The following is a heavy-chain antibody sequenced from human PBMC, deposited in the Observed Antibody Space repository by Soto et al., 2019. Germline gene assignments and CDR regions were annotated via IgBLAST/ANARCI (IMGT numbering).Heavy chain of an antibody. D-gene: IGHD1-1*01. CDR3: ARGLATLPVFAFDI. J-gene: IGHJ3*02. CDR1: GISLSTSGVG. CDR2: VYWNDDK. V-gene: IGHV2-5*01. Sequence: SGPTLVNPPQTLTLTCTLSGISLSTSGVGLGWIRQTPGKALEWLALVYWNDDKHYRPSLKSRLTITKDTSKNQAILTMTNMDPVDTATYYCARGLATLPVFAFDIWGQGTEVTVSS.